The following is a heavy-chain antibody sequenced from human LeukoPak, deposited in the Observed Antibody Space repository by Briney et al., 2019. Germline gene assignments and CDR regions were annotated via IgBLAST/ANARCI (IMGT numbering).Heavy chain of an antibody. J-gene: IGHJ5*02. CDR1: GGSISSYY. V-gene: IGHV4-59*01. Sequence: SETLSLTCAVSGGSISSYYWSWIRQPPGKGLEWIGYIYYSGSTNYNPSLKSRVTISVDTSKNQFSLKLSSVTAADTAVYHCAREWETSGGILFDPWGQGTLVTVSS. D-gene: IGHD2-15*01. CDR3: AREWETSGGILFDP. CDR2: IYYSGST.